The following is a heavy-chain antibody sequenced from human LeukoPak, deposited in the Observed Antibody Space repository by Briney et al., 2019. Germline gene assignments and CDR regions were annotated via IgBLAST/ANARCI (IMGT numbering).Heavy chain of an antibody. CDR2: ISNTGGTI. Sequence: GGSLRLSCVGSGFSFSDYYMNWIRQAPGKGLEWISYISNTGGTIIYADSVRGRFTISRDNAKNSLYLQMNSLRAEDTAVYYCARAPRARVGATIDYWGQGTLVTVSS. V-gene: IGHV3-11*04. J-gene: IGHJ4*02. CDR1: GFSFSDYY. CDR3: ARAPRARVGATIDY. D-gene: IGHD1-26*01.